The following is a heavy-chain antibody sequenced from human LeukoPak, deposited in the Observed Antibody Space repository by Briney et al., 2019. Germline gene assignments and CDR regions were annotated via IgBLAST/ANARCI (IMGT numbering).Heavy chain of an antibody. CDR2: LRTNTGGT. J-gene: IGHJ4*02. V-gene: IGHV1-2*02. D-gene: IGHD3-3*01. CDR3: ASHNYDFDFDY. CDR1: GYTFTDLY. Sequence: ASVKVSCKASGYTFTDLYIHWVRQAPGQGLEWMGFLRTNTGGTSYAQKFQGRVTMTRDTSISTAYLELTSLTSDDTAVYFCASHNYDFDFDYWGQGTLVTVSA.